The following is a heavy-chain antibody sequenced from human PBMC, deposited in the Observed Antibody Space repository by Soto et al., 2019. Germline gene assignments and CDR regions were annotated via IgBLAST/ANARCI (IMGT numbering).Heavy chain of an antibody. D-gene: IGHD1-1*01. CDR3: ARVATGNYNWCDP. J-gene: IGHJ5*02. CDR2: INSDGSTT. CDR1: GFTFRSYW. Sequence: EVQLVESGGGLVQPGGSLRLSCAASGFTFRSYWMHWVRHAPGKVLVWVSRINSDGSTTSYADSVRGRFTISRDNANNTLHLQMNSLRAEDTALYHCARVATGNYNWCDPWGQGTMVAVPS. V-gene: IGHV3-74*01.